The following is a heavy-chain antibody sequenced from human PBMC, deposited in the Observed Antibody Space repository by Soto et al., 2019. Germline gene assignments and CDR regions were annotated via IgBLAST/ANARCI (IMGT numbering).Heavy chain of an antibody. D-gene: IGHD5-12*01. CDR3: AVRDGYNCHIDY. J-gene: IGHJ4*02. Sequence: SETLSLTCIVSGGSISSSSYYWGWIRQPPGKGLEWIGSIYYSGSTYYNPSLKSRVTISVDTSKNQFSLKLSSVTAADTAVYYCAVRDGYNCHIDYWGQGTLVTVSS. CDR1: GGSISSSSYY. CDR2: IYYSGST. V-gene: IGHV4-39*01.